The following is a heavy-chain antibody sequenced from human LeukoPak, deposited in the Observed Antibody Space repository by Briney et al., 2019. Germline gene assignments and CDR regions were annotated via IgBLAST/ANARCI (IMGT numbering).Heavy chain of an antibody. J-gene: IGHJ4*02. D-gene: IGHD5-12*01. CDR2: IYSGGST. CDR3: AGDPDIVGSSEY. CDR1: GFTFSSNH. V-gene: IGHV3-66*01. Sequence: PGGSLRLSCAASGFTFSSNHMSWVRQAPGKGLEWVSVIYSGGSTYYSDSVKGRFTISRDNSKNTLYLQMNSLRAEDTAVYYCAGDPDIVGSSEYWGQGTLVTVSS.